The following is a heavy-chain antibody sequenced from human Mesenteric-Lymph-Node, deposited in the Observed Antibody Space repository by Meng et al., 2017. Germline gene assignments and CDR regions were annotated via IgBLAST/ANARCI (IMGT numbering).Heavy chain of an antibody. D-gene: IGHD2-8*01. CDR3: ARVAGSSRCTNGVCYSFPFDY. V-gene: IGHV1-24*01. Sequence: ASVKVSCKVSGYTLTELSMHWVRQAPGKGLEWMGGFDPEDGETIYAQKFQGRVTMTEDTSTDTAYMELSSLRSEDTAVYYCARVAGSSRCTNGVCYSFPFDYWGQGTLVTVSS. CDR2: FDPEDGET. CDR1: GYTLTELS. J-gene: IGHJ4*02.